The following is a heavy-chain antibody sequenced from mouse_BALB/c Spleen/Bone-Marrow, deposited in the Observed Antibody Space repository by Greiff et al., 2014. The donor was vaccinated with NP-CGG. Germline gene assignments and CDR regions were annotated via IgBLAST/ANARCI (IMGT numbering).Heavy chain of an antibody. V-gene: IGHV7-3*02. J-gene: IGHJ2*01. Sequence: EVMLVESGGGLVQPGGSLRLSCATSGFTFTDYYMNWVRQPPGKALEWLAFIRNKAYGYTIEYSASVKGRFTISRDNSQNILYLQMNTLRAEDSATYYCARDMGGLLFDSWGQGTTLSVSS. CDR3: ARDMGGLLFDS. CDR2: IRNKAYGYTI. CDR1: GFTFTDYY. D-gene: IGHD1-1*01.